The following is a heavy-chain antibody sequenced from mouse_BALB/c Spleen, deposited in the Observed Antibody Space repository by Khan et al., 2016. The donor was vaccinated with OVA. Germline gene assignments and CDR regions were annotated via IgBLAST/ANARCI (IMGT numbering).Heavy chain of an antibody. J-gene: IGHJ4*01. D-gene: IGHD1-1*01. CDR1: GYSFTSYW. Sequence: DLVEPGASVKLSCKVSGYSFTSYWINWLKKRPGQGIEWIGQIGPGSGSAYYNDLFKGKATLTVDTSSTTVYIQLSSLSSEDSAVYFCARSNYYGPSLYAMDYWGQGTSVTVSS. V-gene: IGHV1S41*01. CDR2: IGPGSGSA. CDR3: ARSNYYGPSLYAMDY.